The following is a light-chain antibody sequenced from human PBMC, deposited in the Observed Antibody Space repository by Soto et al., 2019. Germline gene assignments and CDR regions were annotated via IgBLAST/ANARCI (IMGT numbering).Light chain of an antibody. CDR1: QSISSW. V-gene: IGKV1-5*01. J-gene: IGKJ1*01. CDR3: QQYNSYLWT. CDR2: DAS. Sequence: DIQMTQSPSTLSASVGDRVTITCRASQSISSWLAWYQQKPGKAPKLLIYDASSLESGVPSRFSGSGSGTEFTLTISSLQPDDFATYYCQQYNSYLWTFGQGTKVENK.